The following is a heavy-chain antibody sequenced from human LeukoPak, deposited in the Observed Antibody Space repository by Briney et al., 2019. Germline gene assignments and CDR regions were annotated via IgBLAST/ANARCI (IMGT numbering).Heavy chain of an antibody. CDR3: ARGGSSSSWYPFDY. Sequence: GSLRLPCAASGFTFSDHYMDWVRQAPGKGLKWVGRIRNKANSYTTEYAASVKGRFTISRDDSKNSLYLQMNSLKTEDTAVYYCARGGSSSSWYPFDYWGQGTLVTVSS. J-gene: IGHJ4*02. CDR2: IRNKANSYTT. V-gene: IGHV3-72*01. CDR1: GFTFSDHY. D-gene: IGHD6-13*01.